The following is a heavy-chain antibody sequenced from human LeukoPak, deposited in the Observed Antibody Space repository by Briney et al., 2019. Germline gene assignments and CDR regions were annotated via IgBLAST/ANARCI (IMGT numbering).Heavy chain of an antibody. V-gene: IGHV3-23*01. CDR1: GLSFSSFA. CDR3: ARASWVSSTDAVR. D-gene: IGHD3-16*01. Sequence: GGSLRLSCAASGLSFSSFAMSWVRQGPARGLEWVSSIRCNAETFYADSVKGRFTPYSDSSRNTVYFQLNNLRVEDTVIYYCARASWVSSTDAVRWGQGTLVTVSS. J-gene: IGHJ4*02. CDR2: IRCNAET.